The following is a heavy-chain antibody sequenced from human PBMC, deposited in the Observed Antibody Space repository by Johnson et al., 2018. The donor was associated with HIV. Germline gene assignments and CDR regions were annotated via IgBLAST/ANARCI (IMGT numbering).Heavy chain of an antibody. J-gene: IGHJ3*02. CDR3: AKSGCRWSYGRMGAFDS. CDR1: GFTFSNYG. Sequence: QVQLVESGGGVVQPGRSLRLSCAASGFTFSNYGMHWVRQAPGKGLEWVALIWSDGDNKYYTDSVKGRFTISRDNSKNTLYLQMNSLRAEGTAVYYCAKSGCRWSYGRMGAFDSGGQGTMVTVAS. V-gene: IGHV3-33*06. CDR2: IWSDGDNK. D-gene: IGHD1-26*01.